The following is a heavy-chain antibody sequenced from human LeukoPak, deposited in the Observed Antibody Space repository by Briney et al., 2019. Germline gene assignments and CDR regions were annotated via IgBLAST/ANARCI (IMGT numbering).Heavy chain of an antibody. D-gene: IGHD3-3*01. Sequence: ASVKVSCKASGYTFTSYYMHWVRQAPGQGLEWMGIINPSGGSTSYAQKLQGRVTMTTDTSTSTAYMELRSLRSDDTAVYYCARDFDFWSGYPGFDYWGQGTLVTVSS. CDR2: INPSGGST. CDR3: ARDFDFWSGYPGFDY. V-gene: IGHV1-46*01. CDR1: GYTFTSYY. J-gene: IGHJ4*02.